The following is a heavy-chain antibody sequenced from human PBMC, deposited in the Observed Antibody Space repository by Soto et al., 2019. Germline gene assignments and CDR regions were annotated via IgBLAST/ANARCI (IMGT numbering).Heavy chain of an antibody. Sequence: PSETLSPTCTVSGGSISSYYWSWIRQPPGKGLEWIGYIYYSGSTNYNPSLKSRVTISVDTSKNQFSLKLSSVTAADTAVYYCAGSGYSYGHNWFDPWGQGTLVTVSS. CDR1: GGSISSYY. CDR2: IYYSGST. J-gene: IGHJ5*02. CDR3: AGSGYSYGHNWFDP. D-gene: IGHD5-18*01. V-gene: IGHV4-59*01.